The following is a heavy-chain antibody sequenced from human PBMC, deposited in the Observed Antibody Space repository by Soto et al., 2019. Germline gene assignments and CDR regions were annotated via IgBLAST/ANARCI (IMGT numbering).Heavy chain of an antibody. V-gene: IGHV5-51*01. Sequence: PGESLKISCKGSGYSFSTYWIAWVRQMPGKGLEWMGIIYPGDSDTTYSPAFHGQVTITADRSISPAYLQWSSLKPSDTAMYYCARPGISSRDYFDYWGQGTLVTVSS. CDR3: ARPGISSRDYFDY. D-gene: IGHD6-6*01. CDR2: IYPGDSDT. CDR1: GYSFSTYW. J-gene: IGHJ4*02.